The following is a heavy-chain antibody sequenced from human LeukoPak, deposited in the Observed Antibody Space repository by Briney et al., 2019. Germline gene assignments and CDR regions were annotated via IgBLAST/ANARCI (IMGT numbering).Heavy chain of an antibody. D-gene: IGHD6-13*01. CDR1: GGSISSHY. CDR3: ARSGSSWPFDY. CDR2: IYYSGST. V-gene: IGHV4-59*11. J-gene: IGHJ4*02. Sequence: SETLSLTCTVSGGSISSHYWSWIRQPPGKGLEWIGYIYYSGSTNYNPSLKSRVTISVDTSKNQFPLKLSSVTAADTAVYYCARSGSSWPFDYWGQGTLVTVSS.